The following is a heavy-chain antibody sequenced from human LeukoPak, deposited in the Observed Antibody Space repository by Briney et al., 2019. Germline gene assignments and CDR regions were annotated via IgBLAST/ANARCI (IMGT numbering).Heavy chain of an antibody. CDR1: GGSISSGDYY. V-gene: IGHV4-31*03. D-gene: IGHD6-13*01. CDR3: ARSSIAAAPDY. J-gene: IGHJ4*02. Sequence: SETLSLTCTVSGGSISSGDYYWSWIRQHPGKGLEWIGYIYYSGSTYYNPSLKSRVTISVDTSKSQFSLKLSSVTAADTAVYYCARSSIAAAPDYWGQGTLVTVSS. CDR2: IYYSGST.